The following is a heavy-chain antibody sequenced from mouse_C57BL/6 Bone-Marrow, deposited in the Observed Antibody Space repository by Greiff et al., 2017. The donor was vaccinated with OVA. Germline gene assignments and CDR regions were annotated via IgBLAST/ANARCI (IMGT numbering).Heavy chain of an antibody. J-gene: IGHJ4*01. D-gene: IGHD2-4*01. V-gene: IGHV1-64*01. CDR2: IHPNSGST. CDR1: GYTFTSYW. Sequence: QVQLKQPGAELVKPGASVKLSCKASGYTFTSYWMHWVKQRPGQGLEWIGMIHPNSGSTNYNEKFKSKATLTVDKSSSTAYMQLSSLTSEDSAVYYCARRYDYDYAMDYWGQGTSVTVSS. CDR3: ARRYDYDYAMDY.